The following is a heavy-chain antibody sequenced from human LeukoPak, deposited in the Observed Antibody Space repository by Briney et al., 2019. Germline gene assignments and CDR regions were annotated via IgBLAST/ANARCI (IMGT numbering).Heavy chain of an antibody. CDR2: ISAYNGNT. CDR1: GYTFTGYG. V-gene: IGHV1-18*01. Sequence: ASVKVSCKASGYTFTGYGISWVRQAPGQGLEWMVWISAYNGNTNYAQKLQGRVTMTTDTSTSTAYMELRSLRSDDTAVYYCAREFHVPYYDILTGYYNYWFDPWGQGTLVTVSS. D-gene: IGHD3-9*01. CDR3: AREFHVPYYDILTGYYNYWFDP. J-gene: IGHJ5*02.